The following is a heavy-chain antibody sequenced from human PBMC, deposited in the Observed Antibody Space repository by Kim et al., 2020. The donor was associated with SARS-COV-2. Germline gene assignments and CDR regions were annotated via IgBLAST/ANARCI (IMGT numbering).Heavy chain of an antibody. CDR2: ISSGSSYI. CDR3: ARDMPYYYGSGSYYTDLGYYGMDV. CDR1: GFTFSSYS. Sequence: GGSLRLSCAASGFTFSSYSMNWVRQAPGKGLEWVSSISSGSSYIYYADSVKGRFTISRDNAKNSLYLQMNSLRAEDTAVYYCARDMPYYYGSGSYYTDLGYYGMDVWGQGTTVTVSS. D-gene: IGHD3-10*01. J-gene: IGHJ6*02. V-gene: IGHV3-21*01.